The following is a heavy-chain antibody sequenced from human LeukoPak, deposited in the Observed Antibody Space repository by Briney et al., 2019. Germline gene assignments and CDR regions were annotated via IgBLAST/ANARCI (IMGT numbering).Heavy chain of an antibody. D-gene: IGHD3-10*01. CDR1: GGSISSYY. CDR3: ARGTYYYGSGSYYNDDYFDY. Sequence: TLSLTCTVSGGSISSYYWSWIRQPPGKGLEWIGYIYYSGSTNYNPSLKSRVTISVDTSKNQFSLKLSSVTAADTAVYYCARGTYYYGSGSYYNDDYFDYWGQGTLVTVSS. V-gene: IGHV4-59*01. J-gene: IGHJ4*02. CDR2: IYYSGST.